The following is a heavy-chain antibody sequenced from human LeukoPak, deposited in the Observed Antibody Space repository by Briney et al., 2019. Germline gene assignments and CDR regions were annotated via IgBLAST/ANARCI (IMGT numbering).Heavy chain of an antibody. V-gene: IGHV1-69*04. D-gene: IGHD3-22*01. CDR3: ARVYYDSSGYYAVLGYYGMDV. Sequence: SVKVSCKASGGTFSSYAISWVRQAPGQGLEWMGRIIPILGIANYAQKFQGRVTITADKSTSTAYMELSSLRSEDTAVYYCARVYYDSSGYYAVLGYYGMDVWGQRTTVTVSS. J-gene: IGHJ6*02. CDR1: GGTFSSYA. CDR2: IIPILGIA.